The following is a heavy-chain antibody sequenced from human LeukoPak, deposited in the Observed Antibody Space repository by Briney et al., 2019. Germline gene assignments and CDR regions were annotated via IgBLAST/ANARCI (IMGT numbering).Heavy chain of an antibody. CDR3: ARGSDGYFFDP. V-gene: IGHV1-69*04. Sequence: ASVKVSCKASGGTFSSYAISWVRQAPGQGLEWMGRIIPILGIANYAQKFQGRVTITADKSTSTAYMELSSLRSEDTAVYYCARGSDGYFFDPWGQGTLVTVSS. J-gene: IGHJ5*02. CDR1: GGTFSSYA. D-gene: IGHD2-15*01. CDR2: IIPILGIA.